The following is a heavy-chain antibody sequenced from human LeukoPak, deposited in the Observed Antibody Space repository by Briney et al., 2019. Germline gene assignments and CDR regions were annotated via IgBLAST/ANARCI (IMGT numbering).Heavy chain of an antibody. V-gene: IGHV4-61*02. Sequence: PSETLSLTCTVSGGSISSGSYYWSWIRQPAGKGLERIGRIYTSGSTNYNPSLKSRVTISVDTSKNQFSLKLSSVTAADTAVYYCARDSIVSATDAFDIWGQGTMVTVSS. D-gene: IGHD5/OR15-5a*01. CDR1: GGSISSGSYY. J-gene: IGHJ3*02. CDR2: IYTSGST. CDR3: ARDSIVSATDAFDI.